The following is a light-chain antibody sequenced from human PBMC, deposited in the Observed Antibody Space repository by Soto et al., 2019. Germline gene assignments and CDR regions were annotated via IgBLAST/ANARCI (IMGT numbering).Light chain of an antibody. CDR2: GAS. V-gene: IGKV3-15*01. CDR1: QSVSSN. Sequence: EIVMTQSPATLSVSPGARAPFSCRASQSVSSNLAWYQQKPGQAPRLLIYGASTRATGIPVRFSGSGSRTEFTLTISSLQPEDSAVYYCHQYSDWPPWTFGQGTKVDIK. J-gene: IGKJ1*01. CDR3: HQYSDWPPWT.